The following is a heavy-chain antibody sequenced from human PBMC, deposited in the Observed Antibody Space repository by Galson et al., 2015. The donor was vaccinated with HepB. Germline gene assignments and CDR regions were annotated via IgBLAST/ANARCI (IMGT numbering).Heavy chain of an antibody. Sequence: CAISGYSVSSNIAAWNWFRQSPSRGLEWLGRAFSRSKWYNEYAVSVKSRITINPDTSKNQFSLQLNSVTPEDTAVYFCARGAYDAFDIWGQGTMVTVSS. J-gene: IGHJ3*02. CDR3: ARGAYDAFDI. CDR1: GYSVSSNIAA. V-gene: IGHV6-1*01. CDR2: AFSRSKWYN.